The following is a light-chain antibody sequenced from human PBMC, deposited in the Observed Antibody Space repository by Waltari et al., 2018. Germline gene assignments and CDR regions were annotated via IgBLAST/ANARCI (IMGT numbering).Light chain of an antibody. CDR3: QQYHSFPRT. CDR2: TAF. V-gene: IGKV1-16*01. J-gene: IGKJ3*01. CDR1: QDISTF. Sequence: DLQMTLSPSLLPACVGDRVTITCRASQDISTFLAWFQQKPGKAPKSLMYTAFSLQTGVPSRFSGSGSGTNFTLTISSLQPEDFATYFCQQYHSFPRTFGPGTKLD.